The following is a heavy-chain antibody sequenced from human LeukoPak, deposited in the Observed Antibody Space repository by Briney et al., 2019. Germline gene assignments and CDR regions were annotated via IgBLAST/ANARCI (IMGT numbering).Heavy chain of an antibody. Sequence: GASVKVSCKASGYTFTDYYLHWVRQAPGQGLEWMGWINPNSGDANQAQNFQGRVTLTRDTSISTAYMDLSSLISDDSAMYYCAGEYCSGGTCRQGSDYWGQGTLVTVSS. D-gene: IGHD2-15*01. CDR3: AGEYCSGGTCRQGSDY. CDR2: INPNSGDA. J-gene: IGHJ4*02. CDR1: GYTFTDYY. V-gene: IGHV1-2*02.